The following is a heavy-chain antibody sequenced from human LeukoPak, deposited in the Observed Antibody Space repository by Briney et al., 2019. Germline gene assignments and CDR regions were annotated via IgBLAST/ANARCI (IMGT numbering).Heavy chain of an antibody. Sequence: GGSLRLSCAASGFTFSSYSMNWVRQAPGKGLEWVSVISTSGDTTYYADSVKGRFTTSRDNSKNTLYLQMNSLRAEDTAVYYCTKVRAYDDSGNPYWHFDLWGRGTLVTVSS. CDR1: GFTFSSYS. D-gene: IGHD3-10*01. CDR3: TKVRAYDDSGNPYWHFDL. J-gene: IGHJ2*01. V-gene: IGHV3-23*01. CDR2: ISTSGDTT.